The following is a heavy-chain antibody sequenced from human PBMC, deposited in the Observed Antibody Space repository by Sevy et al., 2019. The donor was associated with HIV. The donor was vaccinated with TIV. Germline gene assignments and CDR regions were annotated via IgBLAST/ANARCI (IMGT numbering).Heavy chain of an antibody. Sequence: SETLSLTCTVSGGSISSYYWSWIRQPPGKGLEWIGYIYYSGSTNYNPSLKSRVTISVDTSKNQFSLKLSSVTAADTAVYYCARDRTAAAGMDVWGQGTTVTVSS. J-gene: IGHJ6*02. CDR3: ARDRTAAAGMDV. CDR1: GGSISSYY. CDR2: IYYSGST. V-gene: IGHV4-59*01. D-gene: IGHD6-13*01.